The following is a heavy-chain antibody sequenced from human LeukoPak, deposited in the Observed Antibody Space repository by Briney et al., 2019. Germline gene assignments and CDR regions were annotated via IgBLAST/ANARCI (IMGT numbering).Heavy chain of an antibody. V-gene: IGHV3-53*01. Sequence: PGGSLRLSCAASGFTVSSNYMSWVRQAPGKGLEWVSVIYSGGSTYYADSVKGRFTISRDNSKNTLYLQMNSLRAEDTAVYYCARAPLGIGADYYGMDVWGQGTTVTVSS. J-gene: IGHJ6*02. CDR2: IYSGGST. CDR1: GFTVSSNY. D-gene: IGHD7-27*01. CDR3: ARAPLGIGADYYGMDV.